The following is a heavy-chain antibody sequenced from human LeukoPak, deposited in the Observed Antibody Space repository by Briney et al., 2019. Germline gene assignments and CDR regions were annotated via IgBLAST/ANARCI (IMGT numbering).Heavy chain of an antibody. CDR2: ISASGGST. CDR3: AKDRVAVGATYYFDY. D-gene: IGHD1-26*01. CDR1: GFTFGGYN. V-gene: IGHV3-23*01. Sequence: GGSLRLSCAASGFTFGGYNMSWVRQAPGKGLEWVSSISASGGSTYYADSVKGRFTISRDNSKNTLNLQMNSLRAEDTAIYYCAKDRVAVGATYYFDYWGQGTLVTVSS. J-gene: IGHJ4*02.